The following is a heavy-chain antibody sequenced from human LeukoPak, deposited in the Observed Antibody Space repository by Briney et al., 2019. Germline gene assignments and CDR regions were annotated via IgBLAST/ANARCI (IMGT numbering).Heavy chain of an antibody. CDR1: GGSISSYY. V-gene: IGHV4-59*01. Sequence: SETLSLTCTVSGGSISSYYWSWIRQPPGKGLGWIGYIYYSGSTNYNPSLKSRVTISVDTSKNQFSLKLSSVTAADTAVYYCARDGRALAAAGYFDYWGQGTLVTVSS. J-gene: IGHJ4*02. CDR2: IYYSGST. D-gene: IGHD6-13*01. CDR3: ARDGRALAAAGYFDY.